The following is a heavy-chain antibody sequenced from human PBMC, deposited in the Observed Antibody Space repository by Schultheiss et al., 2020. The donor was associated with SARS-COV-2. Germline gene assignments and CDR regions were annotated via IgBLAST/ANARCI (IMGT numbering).Heavy chain of an antibody. J-gene: IGHJ6*03. Sequence: GESLKISCAASGFTFSSYSMNWVRQAPGKGLEWVSYISSSSSTIYYADSVKGRFTISRDNAKNSLYLQMNSLRAEDTAVYYCARDDNYSNYYYYMDVWGKGTTVTVSS. D-gene: IGHD4-11*01. CDR1: GFTFSSYS. CDR2: ISSSSSTI. V-gene: IGHV3-48*04. CDR3: ARDDNYSNYYYYMDV.